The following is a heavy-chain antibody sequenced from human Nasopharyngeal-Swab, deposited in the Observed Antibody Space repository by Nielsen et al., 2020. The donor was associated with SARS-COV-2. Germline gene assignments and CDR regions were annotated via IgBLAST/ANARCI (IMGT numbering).Heavy chain of an antibody. CDR3: AKDGGGWYTSGWYYFDY. D-gene: IGHD6-19*01. J-gene: IGHJ4*02. CDR1: GFAFSSYA. Sequence: GSLRLSCAASGFAFSSYAMSWVRQTPGKGLEWVSSFSGSSGKTYYADYVKGRFTISRDTSKNTLYLQMNSLRADDTAAYYCAKDGGGWYTSGWYYFDYWGQGTLVTVSS. V-gene: IGHV3-23*01. CDR2: FSGSSGKT.